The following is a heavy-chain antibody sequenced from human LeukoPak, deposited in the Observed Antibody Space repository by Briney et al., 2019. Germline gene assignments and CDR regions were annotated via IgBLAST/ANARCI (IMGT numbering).Heavy chain of an antibody. CDR2: IHSSGST. CDR3: ARLGSYSDC. V-gene: IGHV4-4*09. Sequence: SETLSLTCTVSDGSISSYYWSWIRQPPGKGLEWIGYIHSSGSTHYNPSLRSRVVTSLDTSKNQFSLKLSSVTAADTAVYYCARLGSYSDCWGQGTLVTISS. D-gene: IGHD1-26*01. CDR1: DGSISSYY. J-gene: IGHJ4*02.